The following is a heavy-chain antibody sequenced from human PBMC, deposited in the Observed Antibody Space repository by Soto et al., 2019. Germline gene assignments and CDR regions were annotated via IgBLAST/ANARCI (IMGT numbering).Heavy chain of an antibody. CDR2: ISAYNGNT. CDR3: ARDRIVVVPAATNWFDP. J-gene: IGHJ5*02. CDR1: CYTFTSDG. Sequence: SVKVSCKASCYTFTSDGISWVRQAPGQGLEWMGWISAYNGNTNYAQKLQGRVTMTTDTSTSTAYMELRSLRSDDTAVYYCARDRIVVVPAATNWFDPWGQGILVTVSS. V-gene: IGHV1-18*04. D-gene: IGHD2-2*01.